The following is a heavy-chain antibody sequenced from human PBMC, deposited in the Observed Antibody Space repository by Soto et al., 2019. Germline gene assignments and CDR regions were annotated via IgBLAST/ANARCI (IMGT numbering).Heavy chain of an antibody. V-gene: IGHV4-34*01. CDR1: GGSFSGYY. Sequence: SETLSLTCAVYGGSFSGYYWSWIRQPPGKGLEWIGEINHSGSTNYNPSLKSRVTISLDASKTQFSLKLTSVTAADTAVYYCAEAMTPAGSYYDHWGQGALVTVSS. J-gene: IGHJ5*02. CDR2: INHSGST. CDR3: AEAMTPAGSYYDH. D-gene: IGHD3-10*01.